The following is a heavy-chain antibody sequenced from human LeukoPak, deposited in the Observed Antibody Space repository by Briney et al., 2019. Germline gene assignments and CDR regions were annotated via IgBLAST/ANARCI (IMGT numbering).Heavy chain of an antibody. CDR2: IYYSGST. CDR1: GGSISSYY. V-gene: IGHV4-59*01. Sequence: SETLSLTCTVSGGSISSYYWSWIRQPSGKGLEWIGYIYYSGSTNYNPSLKSRVTISVDTSKNQFSLKLSSVTAADTAVYYCARAFADTVTTSFDYWGQGTLVTVSS. CDR3: ARAFADTVTTSFDY. J-gene: IGHJ4*02. D-gene: IGHD4-17*01.